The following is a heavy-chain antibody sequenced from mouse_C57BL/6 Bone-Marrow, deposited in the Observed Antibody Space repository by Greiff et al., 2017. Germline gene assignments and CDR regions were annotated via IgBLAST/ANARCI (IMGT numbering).Heavy chain of an antibody. Sequence: VQLQQPGAELVMPGASVKLSCKASGYTFTSYWMHWVKQRPGQGLEWIGEIDPSDSYTNYNQKFKGKSTLTVDKSSSTAYMQLSSLTSEDSAVYYCARGDWDRYYFDYWGQGTTLTVSS. CDR1: GYTFTSYW. J-gene: IGHJ2*01. D-gene: IGHD4-1*01. V-gene: IGHV1-69*01. CDR3: ARGDWDRYYFDY. CDR2: IDPSDSYT.